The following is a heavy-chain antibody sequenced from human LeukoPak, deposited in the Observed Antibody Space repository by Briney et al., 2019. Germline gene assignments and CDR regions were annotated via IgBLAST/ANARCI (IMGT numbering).Heavy chain of an antibody. D-gene: IGHD3-22*01. V-gene: IGHV4-34*01. CDR3: ARVSGLMDAFDI. CDR1: GGSFSGYY. J-gene: IGHJ3*02. CDR2: INHSGST. Sequence: SETLSLTCAVYGGSFSGYYWSWIRQPPGKGLEWIGEINHSGSTNYNPSLKSRVTISVDTSKNQFSLKLSSVTAADTAVYYCARVSGLMDAFDIWGQGTMVTVSS.